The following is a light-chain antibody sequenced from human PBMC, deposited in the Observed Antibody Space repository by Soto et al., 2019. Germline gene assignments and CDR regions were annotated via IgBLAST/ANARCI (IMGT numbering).Light chain of an antibody. CDR1: QDINIY. CDR3: QQSHSTPLT. CDR2: TAS. Sequence: DIQMTQSPSSLSASVGDRVTITCRASQDINIYLNWYQQRPGKAPNLLMYTASSMQSGVPSIFSGSGSGPDFSLTITSLQPEDFATYFCQQSHSTPLTFGGGKKVEIK. V-gene: IGKV1-39*01. J-gene: IGKJ4*01.